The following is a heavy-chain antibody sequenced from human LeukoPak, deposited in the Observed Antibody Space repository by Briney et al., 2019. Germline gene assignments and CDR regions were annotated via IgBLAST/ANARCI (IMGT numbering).Heavy chain of an antibody. V-gene: IGHV4-61*02. Sequence: SQTLSLTCTVSGGSISSGSYYWSWIRQPAGKGLEWIGRIYTSGSTNYNPSLKSRVTISVDTSKNQFSLKLSSVTAADTAVYYCARDEYYYGSGSRRGMDVWGKGTTVTVSS. CDR2: IYTSGST. J-gene: IGHJ6*03. CDR1: GGSISSGSYY. CDR3: ARDEYYYGSGSRRGMDV. D-gene: IGHD3-10*01.